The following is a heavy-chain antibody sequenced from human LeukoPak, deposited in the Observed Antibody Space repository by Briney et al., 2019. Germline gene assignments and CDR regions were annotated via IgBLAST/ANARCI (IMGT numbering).Heavy chain of an antibody. V-gene: IGHV3-21*01. CDR2: ISTTSDYI. Sequence: PGGSLRLSCAASGFTFSNYDMSWVRQAPGKRLEWVSSISTTSDYIYYAGSVKGRFTVSRDNAKNSLFLQMNSLRAEDTAVYYCARGVGVTIRTSNFDYWGQGTLVTASS. J-gene: IGHJ4*02. CDR3: ARGVGVTIRTSNFDY. CDR1: GFTFSNYD. D-gene: IGHD1-26*01.